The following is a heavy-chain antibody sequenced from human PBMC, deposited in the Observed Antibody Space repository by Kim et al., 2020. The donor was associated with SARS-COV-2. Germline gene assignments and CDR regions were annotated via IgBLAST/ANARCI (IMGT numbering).Heavy chain of an antibody. CDR1: GYTFTNHA. CDR3: ARVFGGGYRYIDS. V-gene: IGHV7-4-1*02. Sequence: ASVKVSCKASGYTFTNHAINWVRQAPGRGLEWMGWINTDTGSPTYAPDFTGRFVFSLDTSVSTAYLQIRSLEAEDTALYYFARVFGGGYRYIDSWGQGPL. D-gene: IGHD3-16*02. CDR2: INTDTGSP. J-gene: IGHJ4*02.